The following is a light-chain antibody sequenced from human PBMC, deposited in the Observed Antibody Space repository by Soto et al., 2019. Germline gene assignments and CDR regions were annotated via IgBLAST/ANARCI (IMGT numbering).Light chain of an antibody. Sequence: DVQMTQSPSSLSASVGDRVTITCRASQGIAPYLAWFQQKPGKVPKLLIYAASTLQSGVPSRFSGSGSGTDFTLTISSLQAEDVATYYCQKYNRAPLTFGGGTKVDIK. J-gene: IGKJ4*01. CDR3: QKYNRAPLT. V-gene: IGKV1-27*01. CDR2: AAS. CDR1: QGIAPY.